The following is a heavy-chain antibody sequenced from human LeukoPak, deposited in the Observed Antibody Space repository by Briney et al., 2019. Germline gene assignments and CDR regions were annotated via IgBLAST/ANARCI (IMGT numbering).Heavy chain of an antibody. V-gene: IGHV4-59*02. D-gene: IGHD2/OR15-2a*01. J-gene: IGHJ4*02. CDR3: SEGYFEPFNH. Sequence: SETLSLTCNVSGVSVSTSHWNWIRQRPGKGLEWIGCLSYTGKTDYNPSLKSRVSISLGSSNNHFSLKLTSVTAADTAVYYCSEGYFEPFNHWGQGILVTVSS. CDR2: LSYTGKT. CDR1: GVSVSTSH.